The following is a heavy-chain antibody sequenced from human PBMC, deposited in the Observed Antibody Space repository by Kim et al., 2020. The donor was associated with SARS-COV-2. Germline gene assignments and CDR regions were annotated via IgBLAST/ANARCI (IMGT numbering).Heavy chain of an antibody. CDR3: ARGVLAVAGPDDAFDI. J-gene: IGHJ3*02. V-gene: IGHV3-48*02. Sequence: GGSLRLSCAASGFTFSSYSMNWVRQAPGKGLEWVSYISSSSSTIYYADSVKGRFTISRDNAKNSLYLQMNSLRDEDTAVYYCARGVLAVAGPDDAFDIWGQGTMVTVSS. CDR1: GFTFSSYS. D-gene: IGHD6-19*01. CDR2: ISSSSSTI.